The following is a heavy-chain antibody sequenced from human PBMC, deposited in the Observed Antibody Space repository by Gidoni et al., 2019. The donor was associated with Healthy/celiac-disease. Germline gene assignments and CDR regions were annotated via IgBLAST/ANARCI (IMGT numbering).Heavy chain of an antibody. CDR1: GYTFTSYV. D-gene: IGHD2-15*01. J-gene: IGHJ5*02. V-gene: IGHV1-18*01. CDR2: ISAYNGNT. CDR3: ARDRHWSGGSCYRGIGWFDP. Sequence: QVQLVQSGAEVKKPVASVKFSCQASGYTFTSYVIRWVRQAPGQGLEWMGWISAYNGNTNYAQKLQGRVTMTTDTSTSTAYMELRSLRSDDTAVYYCARDRHWSGGSCYRGIGWFDPWGQGTLVTVSS.